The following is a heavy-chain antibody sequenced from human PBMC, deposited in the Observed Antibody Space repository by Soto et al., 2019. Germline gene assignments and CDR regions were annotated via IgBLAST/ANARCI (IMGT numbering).Heavy chain of an antibody. D-gene: IGHD2-2*01. J-gene: IGHJ4*02. CDR3: ARGSIVVVPAAMPLDY. V-gene: IGHV3-53*04. Sequence: EVQLVESGGGLVQPGGSLRLSCAASGFTVSSNYMSWVRQAPGKGLEWVSVIYSGGSTYYADSVKGRFTICRHNSKNTLYLQMNSLRAEDTAVYYCARGSIVVVPAAMPLDYWGQGTLVTVSS. CDR2: IYSGGST. CDR1: GFTVSSNY.